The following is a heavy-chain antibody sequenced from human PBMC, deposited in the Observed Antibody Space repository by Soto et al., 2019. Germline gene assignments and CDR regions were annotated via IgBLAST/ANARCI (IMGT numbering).Heavy chain of an antibody. V-gene: IGHV4-4*02. Sequence: QVQLQESGPGLVKPSGTLSLTCAVSGGSISSSNWWSWVRQPPGKGLEWIGEIYHSGSTNYNPSLKSRVTISEDKSKNQFSLKLSSVTAADTAVYYCARDFVVHPGQLLRRWFDPWGQGTLVTVSS. J-gene: IGHJ5*02. D-gene: IGHD2-2*01. CDR2: IYHSGST. CDR1: GGSISSSNW. CDR3: ARDFVVHPGQLLRRWFDP.